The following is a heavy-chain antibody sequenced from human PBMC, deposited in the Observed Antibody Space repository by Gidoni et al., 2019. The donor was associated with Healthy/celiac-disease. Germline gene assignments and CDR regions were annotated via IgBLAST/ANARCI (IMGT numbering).Heavy chain of an antibody. D-gene: IGHD2-2*01. CDR3: ARRRGCSSTSCPGAFDY. J-gene: IGHJ4*02. V-gene: IGHV4-59*01. Sequence: QVQLQESGPGLVKPSETLSLTCTVSGGSISSYYWSWIRQPPGKGLEWIGYIYYSGSTNYNPSLKSRVTISVDTSKNQFSLKLSSVTAADTAVYYCARRRGCSSTSCPGAFDYWGQGTLVTVSS. CDR2: IYYSGST. CDR1: GGSISSYY.